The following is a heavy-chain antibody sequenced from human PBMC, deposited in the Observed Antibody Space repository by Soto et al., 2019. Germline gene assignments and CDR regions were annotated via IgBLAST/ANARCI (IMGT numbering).Heavy chain of an antibody. D-gene: IGHD1-1*01. CDR2: VFHTGFT. Sequence: LSLTCAVSGGSVSGSYYYWAWLRQSPGKGPEWIGSVFHTGFTSYNPSLESRVSVSVDTSKSQFSLKLSAVTASDTAVYYCATSQKGYNWNYFDHWGQGALVTVSS. CDR1: GGSVSGSYYY. V-gene: IGHV4-39*01. J-gene: IGHJ4*02. CDR3: ATSQKGYNWNYFDH.